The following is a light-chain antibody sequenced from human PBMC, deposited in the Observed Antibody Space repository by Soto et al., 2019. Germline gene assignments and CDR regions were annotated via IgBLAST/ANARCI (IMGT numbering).Light chain of an antibody. V-gene: IGKV1-12*01. CDR3: QQASAFPIT. J-gene: IGKJ5*01. Sequence: IKMTKFPSFVSASGGERVTVTCRASQGISNWLAWYQQKPGKAPKLLIYTASTLGSGVPSRFSGSGSETDFTLTISSLQPEDFATYYCQQASAFPITFGQGTRLEIK. CDR2: TAS. CDR1: QGISNW.